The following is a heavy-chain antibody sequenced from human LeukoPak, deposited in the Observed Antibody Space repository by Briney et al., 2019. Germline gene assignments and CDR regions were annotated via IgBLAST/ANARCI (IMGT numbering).Heavy chain of an antibody. CDR3: ARSRPYYYDSSGYYYGGNDAFDI. V-gene: IGHV4-59*01. J-gene: IGHJ3*02. CDR1: GGSISSYY. Sequence: MPSETLSLTCTVSGGSISSYYWSWIRQPPGKGLEWIGYIYYSGSTNYSPSLKSRVTISVDTSKNQFSLKLSSVTAADTAVYYCARSRPYYYDSSGYYYGGNDAFDIWGQGTMVTVSS. CDR2: IYYSGST. D-gene: IGHD3-22*01.